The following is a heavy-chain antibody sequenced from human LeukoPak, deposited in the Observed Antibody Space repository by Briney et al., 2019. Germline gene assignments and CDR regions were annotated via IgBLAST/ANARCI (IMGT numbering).Heavy chain of an antibody. J-gene: IGHJ4*02. D-gene: IGHD1-26*01. CDR1: GGSISSGSYY. CDR3: ARDPKKVGANPTQQDLDY. Sequence: PSQTLSLTCTVSGGSISSGSYYWSWIRQPAGKGLEWIGRIYTSGSTNYNPSLKSRVTISVDTSKNQFSLKLSSVTAADTAVYYCARDPKKVGANPTQQDLDYWGQGTLVTVSS. V-gene: IGHV4-61*02. CDR2: IYTSGST.